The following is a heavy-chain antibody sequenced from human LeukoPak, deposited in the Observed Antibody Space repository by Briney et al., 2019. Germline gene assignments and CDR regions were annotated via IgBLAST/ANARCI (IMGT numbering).Heavy chain of an antibody. D-gene: IGHD3-10*01. CDR2: INHSGST. CDR1: GGSFSGYY. CDR3: ARGLTLYYYGSGSTTNQTAYYFDY. J-gene: IGHJ4*02. V-gene: IGHV4-34*01. Sequence: PSETLSLTCAVYGGSFSGYYWSWIRQPPGKGLEWIGEINHSGSTNYNPSLKSRVTISVDTSKNQFSLKLSSVTAADTAVYYCARGLTLYYYGSGSTTNQTAYYFDYWGQGTLVTVSS.